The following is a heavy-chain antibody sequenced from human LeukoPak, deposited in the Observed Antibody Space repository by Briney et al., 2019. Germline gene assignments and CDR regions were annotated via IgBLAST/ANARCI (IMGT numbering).Heavy chain of an antibody. CDR1: GYTFTGYY. J-gene: IGHJ4*02. CDR2: INPNSGGT. CDR3: VRELTGRIPGEY. Sequence: GASVKVSCKASGYTFTGYYMHWVRQAPGQGLEWMGRINPNSGGTNYAQKFQGRVTMTRDTSISTAYMALSSLTSDETAVYYCVRELTGRIPGEYWGQGTLVTVSS. V-gene: IGHV1-2*06.